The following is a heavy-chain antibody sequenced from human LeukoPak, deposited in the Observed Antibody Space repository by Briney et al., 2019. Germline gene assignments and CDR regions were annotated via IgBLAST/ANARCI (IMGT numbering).Heavy chain of an antibody. Sequence: GGSLRLSCAASGFTFSDYYMSWIRQAPGKGLEWVSYISSSGNTIYYADSVKGRFTISRDNAKNSLYLQMNSLRAEDTAVYYCAREPYDYGDLAFDYWGQGTLVTVSS. CDR1: GFTFSDYY. CDR3: AREPYDYGDLAFDY. CDR2: ISSSGNTI. D-gene: IGHD4-17*01. V-gene: IGHV3-11*01. J-gene: IGHJ4*02.